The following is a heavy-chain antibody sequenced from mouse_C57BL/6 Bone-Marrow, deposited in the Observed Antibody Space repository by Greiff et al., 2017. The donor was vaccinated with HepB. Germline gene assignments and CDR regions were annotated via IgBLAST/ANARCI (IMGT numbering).Heavy chain of an antibody. CDR3: ARDPGGSSYWYFDV. J-gene: IGHJ1*03. CDR1: GFTFSDYY. D-gene: IGHD1-1*01. V-gene: IGHV5-16*01. CDR2: ITYDGSST. Sequence: EVKLMVSEGCLVPPGSSMKLSCTASGFTFSDYYMAWVRQVPEKGLEWVANITYDGSSTYYLASLKSRFIISRDNAKNILYLQMSSLKSEDTATYYCARDPGGSSYWYFDVWGTGTTVTVSS.